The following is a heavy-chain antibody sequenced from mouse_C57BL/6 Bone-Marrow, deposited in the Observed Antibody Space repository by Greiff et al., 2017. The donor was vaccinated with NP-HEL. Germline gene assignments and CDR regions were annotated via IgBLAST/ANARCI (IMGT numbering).Heavy chain of an antibody. J-gene: IGHJ4*01. V-gene: IGHV1-69*01. CDR3: ARDVLEAMDY. CDR1: GYTFTSYW. CDR2: IDPSDSYT. Sequence: VQLQQPGAELVMPGASVKLSCKASGYTFTSYWMHWVKQRPGQGLEWIGEIDPSDSYTNYNQKFKGKSTLTVDKSSSTAYLQLSRLTSEDSAVYYCARDVLEAMDYWGQGTSVTVSS. D-gene: IGHD1-1*01.